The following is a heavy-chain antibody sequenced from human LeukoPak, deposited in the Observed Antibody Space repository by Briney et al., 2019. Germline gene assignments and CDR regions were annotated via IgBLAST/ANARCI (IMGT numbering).Heavy chain of an antibody. D-gene: IGHD4-23*01. Sequence: PGGSLRLSCAASGFTFSSYAMHWVRQAPGKGLEWVAVISYDGSNKYYADSVKGRFTISRDNSKNTLYLQMNSLRAEDTAVYYCASLGTSPLNWFDPWGQGTLVTVSS. CDR1: GFTFSSYA. CDR3: ASLGTSPLNWFDP. J-gene: IGHJ5*02. V-gene: IGHV3-30-3*01. CDR2: ISYDGSNK.